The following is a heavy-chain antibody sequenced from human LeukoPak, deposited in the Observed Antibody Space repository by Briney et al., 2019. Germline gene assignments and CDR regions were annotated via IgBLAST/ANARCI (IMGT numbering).Heavy chain of an antibody. CDR3: ARGLYGSGSDYYYYAMDV. J-gene: IGHJ6*02. CDR1: GFTFSSYS. D-gene: IGHD3-10*01. CDR2: ISSSGYI. Sequence: GGSLRLSCAASGFTFSSYSMNWVRQAPGKGLEWVSSISSSGYIYYADSVKGRFTISRDNAKNSLYLQMNSLRAEDTAVYYCARGLYGSGSDYYYYAMDVWGQGTTVTVSS. V-gene: IGHV3-21*01.